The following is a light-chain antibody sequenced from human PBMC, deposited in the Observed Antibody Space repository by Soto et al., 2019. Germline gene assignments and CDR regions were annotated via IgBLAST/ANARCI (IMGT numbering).Light chain of an antibody. Sequence: EIVMTQSPATLSVSPGERATLSCRASQSVSSNLDWYQQKPGQAPRLLIYGASTRATGIPARFSGSGSGTEFTLTISSLQSEDIAVYFCQQYNNWPPRTFGQGTKVEIK. CDR2: GAS. J-gene: IGKJ1*01. CDR3: QQYNNWPPRT. V-gene: IGKV3-15*01. CDR1: QSVSSN.